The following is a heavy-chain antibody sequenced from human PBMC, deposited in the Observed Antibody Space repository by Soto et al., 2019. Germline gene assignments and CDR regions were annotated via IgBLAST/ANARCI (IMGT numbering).Heavy chain of an antibody. V-gene: IGHV4-39*01. Sequence: ETLSLTSTVSRGSFSRSSFYCGWLRPPTGKGLEWIGSIYYSGSTYYNPSLKSRVTISVDTSKNQFSLKLSSVTAADTAVYYCARRLYYDSSGFEGGGMDVWGQGTTVT. J-gene: IGHJ6*02. D-gene: IGHD3-22*01. CDR1: RGSFSRSSFY. CDR3: ARRLYYDSSGFEGGGMDV. CDR2: IYYSGST.